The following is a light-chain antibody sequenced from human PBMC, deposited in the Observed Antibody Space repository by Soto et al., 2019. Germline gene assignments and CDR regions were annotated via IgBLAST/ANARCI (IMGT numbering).Light chain of an antibody. CDR2: DAS. Sequence: EIVLTQSPAILSLSPGERATLSCRASQSVGRYLVWYQQKPGQAPSLLIYDASNRATGVPARFSGSGSGTDFTLTISSLESEDFAVYYCQHRINWPWTLGQGTRVEIK. J-gene: IGKJ1*01. CDR1: QSVGRY. V-gene: IGKV3-11*01. CDR3: QHRINWPWT.